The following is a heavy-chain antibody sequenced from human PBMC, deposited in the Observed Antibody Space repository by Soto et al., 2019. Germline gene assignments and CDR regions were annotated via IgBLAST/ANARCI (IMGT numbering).Heavy chain of an antibody. V-gene: IGHV6-1*01. Sequence: QVQLQQSGPRLVKPSQTLSLTCAISGDSVSSNSAAWNWFRQSPSRGLEWLGRTYYKSKWYNDYAVAVKSRITINADTSKNQFSLQLTSVTPEDTAVYYCARERKYQLLSGYWFDPWGRGTLVTASS. CDR1: GDSVSSNSAA. CDR2: TYYKSKWYN. J-gene: IGHJ5*02. CDR3: ARERKYQLLSGYWFDP. D-gene: IGHD2-2*01.